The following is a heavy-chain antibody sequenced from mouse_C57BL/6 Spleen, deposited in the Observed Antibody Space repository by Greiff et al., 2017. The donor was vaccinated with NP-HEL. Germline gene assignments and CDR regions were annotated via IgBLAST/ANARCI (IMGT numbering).Heavy chain of an antibody. V-gene: IGHV1-78*01. CDR2: IYPRDGST. CDR1: GYTFTDHT. D-gene: IGHD1-1*01. CDR3: ARGYYGSSPAWFAY. J-gene: IGHJ3*01. Sequence: QVQLQQSDAELVKPGASVKISCKVSGYTFTDHTIHWMKQRPEQGLEWIGYIYPRDGSTKYNEKFKGKATLTADKSSSTAYMQHNSLTSEDSSVYFCARGYYGSSPAWFAYWGQGTLVTVSA.